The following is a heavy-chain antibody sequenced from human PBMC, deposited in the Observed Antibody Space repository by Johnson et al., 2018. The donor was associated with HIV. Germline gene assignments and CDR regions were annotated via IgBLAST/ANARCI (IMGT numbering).Heavy chain of an antibody. CDR2: IRSNGNSYAT. Sequence: VQLVESGGGLVQPGGSLKLSCAASGFTVSGSAMHWVRQAPGKGLEWVGRIRSNGNSYATAYPASVKGRFTIYRDASKNTAYLQMKSLKTEDTAVYYCARESLGGGSYWGDDAFDIWGQGTMVTVSS. D-gene: IGHD1-26*01. CDR1: GFTVSGSA. V-gene: IGHV3-73*02. J-gene: IGHJ3*02. CDR3: ARESLGGGSYWGDDAFDI.